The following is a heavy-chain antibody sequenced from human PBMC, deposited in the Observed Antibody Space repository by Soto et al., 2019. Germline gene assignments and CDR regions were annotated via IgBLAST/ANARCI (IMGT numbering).Heavy chain of an antibody. V-gene: IGHV4-30-2*01. Sequence: PSETLSLTCAVSGGSISSGGYSWSWIRQPPGEGLEWIGYIYQSGSTYYNPSLKSRVTISVDRSKNQFSLNLSSVTAADTAVYYCARLWGYRDPFDYWGQGTLVTVSS. D-gene: IGHD5-12*01. CDR1: GGSISSGGYS. CDR3: ARLWGYRDPFDY. J-gene: IGHJ4*02. CDR2: IYQSGST.